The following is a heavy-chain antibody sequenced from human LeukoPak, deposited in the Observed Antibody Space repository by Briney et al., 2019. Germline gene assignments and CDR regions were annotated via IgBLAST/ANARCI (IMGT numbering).Heavy chain of an antibody. J-gene: IGHJ4*02. CDR2: IASDGSST. D-gene: IGHD4-23*01. V-gene: IGHV3-74*01. CDR3: ARGRPHGNDY. Sequence: GGSLRLSCAASGFTFSSYWMNWVRQAPGKGLVWVSRIASDGSSTTYADSVKGRFSISRDNAKNTLYLQMNSLRVEGTAVYYCARGRPHGNDYWGQGTLVTVSS. CDR1: GFTFSSYW.